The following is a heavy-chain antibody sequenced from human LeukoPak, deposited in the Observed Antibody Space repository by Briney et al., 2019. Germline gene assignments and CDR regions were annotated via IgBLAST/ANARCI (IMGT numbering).Heavy chain of an antibody. Sequence: GGSLRLSCAASGFTFSSYWMSWVRQAPGKGLEWVANIKQDGSEKYYVDSVKGRFTISRDNAKNSLYLQMNSLRAEDTAVYYCARDSYYDSSGHTESRGFDYWGQGTLVTVSS. CDR3: ARDSYYDSSGHTESRGFDY. J-gene: IGHJ4*02. V-gene: IGHV3-7*01. CDR2: IKQDGSEK. CDR1: GFTFSSYW. D-gene: IGHD3-22*01.